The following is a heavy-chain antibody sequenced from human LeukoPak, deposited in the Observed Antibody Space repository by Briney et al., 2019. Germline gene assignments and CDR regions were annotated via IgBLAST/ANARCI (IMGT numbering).Heavy chain of an antibody. Sequence: GGSLRLSCAASGFTFCGYAMSWVRQAPGKGLEWVSAISGSGGSTYYADSVKGRFTISRDNSKNTLYLQMNSLRAEDTAVYYCAKGVAAADYYFDYWGQGTLVTVSS. CDR1: GFTFCGYA. J-gene: IGHJ4*02. V-gene: IGHV3-23*01. CDR2: ISGSGGST. CDR3: AKGVAAADYYFDY. D-gene: IGHD6-13*01.